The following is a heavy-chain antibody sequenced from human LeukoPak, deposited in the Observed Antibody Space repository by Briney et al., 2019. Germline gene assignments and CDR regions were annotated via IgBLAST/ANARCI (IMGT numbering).Heavy chain of an antibody. D-gene: IGHD1-20*01. J-gene: IGHJ6*03. CDR3: ARGNYNWNDVLAFYYYYYMDV. CDR2: ISSSSSTI. CDR1: GFSFSSYN. Sequence: GGSLRLSCAASGFSFSSYNMNWVRQAPGKGLEWVSYISSSSSTIYYADSVKGRFTISRDNAKNSLYLQMNSLRAEDTAVYYCARGNYNWNDVLAFYYYYYMDVWGKGTTVTVSS. V-gene: IGHV3-48*01.